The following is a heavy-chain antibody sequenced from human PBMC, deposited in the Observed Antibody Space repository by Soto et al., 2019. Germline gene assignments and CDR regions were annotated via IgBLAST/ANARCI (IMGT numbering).Heavy chain of an antibody. V-gene: IGHV3-23*01. CDR1: GFTFSGYA. J-gene: IGHJ4*02. Sequence: EVQLLESGGGLVQPGGSLRLSCAASGFTFSGYAMTWVRQAPGKGLEWVSSISGSGSSTYYADSVKGRFTISRDNSKNTLSLQMNSLRAEDTAVYYCARDLAKGGGSAGFDYWGQGTLVTVSS. D-gene: IGHD1-26*01. CDR3: ARDLAKGGGSAGFDY. CDR2: ISGSGSST.